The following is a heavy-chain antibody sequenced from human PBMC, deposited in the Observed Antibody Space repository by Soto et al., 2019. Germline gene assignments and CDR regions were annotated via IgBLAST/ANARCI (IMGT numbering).Heavy chain of an antibody. D-gene: IGHD2-21*01. J-gene: IGHJ3*01. CDR2: IKGDGSST. CDR3: ARVIRGQYAFDV. CDR1: GFTFSNYW. V-gene: IGHV3-74*01. Sequence: EVQLVESGGGLVQPGGSLRLSCAASGFTFSNYWMHWVRQVPGKGLVWVARIKGDGSSTNYADSVKGRFTISRDNARNTRFVGLNSLTAEDTAVDSCARVIRGQYAFDVWGQGAMGTVSP.